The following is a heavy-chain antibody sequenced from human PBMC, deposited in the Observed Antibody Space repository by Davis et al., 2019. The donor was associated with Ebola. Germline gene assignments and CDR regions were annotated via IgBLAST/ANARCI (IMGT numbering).Heavy chain of an antibody. CDR1: KFTLRSYT. D-gene: IGHD2/OR15-2a*01. Sequence: GESLKIPCAAPKFTLRSYTMTRVRQAPGRGLEWVSGIRSSGEDTHYEDSVNGRFTVSRDNSKNTLYFQMNILRADDTAVYHCAKDLFAGNPGDGFDIWGPGTMVTVSS. CDR3: AKDLFAGNPGDGFDI. CDR2: IRSSGEDT. V-gene: IGHV3-23*01. J-gene: IGHJ3*02.